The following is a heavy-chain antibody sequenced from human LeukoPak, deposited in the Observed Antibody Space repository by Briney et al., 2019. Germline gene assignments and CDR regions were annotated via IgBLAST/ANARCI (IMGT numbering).Heavy chain of an antibody. CDR1: GGSISGFY. V-gene: IGHV4-4*08. J-gene: IGHJ4*02. D-gene: IGHD2-15*01. Sequence: SETLSLTCTVSGGSISGFYWSWIRQSPGKGLEWIAYIHSSAGSNYNPSLKSRVTISVDTSKNQFSLKLSSVTAADTAVYYCARFIVVVVAGMDYFGYWGQGTLVTVSS. CDR2: IHSSAGS. CDR3: ARFIVVVVAGMDYFGY.